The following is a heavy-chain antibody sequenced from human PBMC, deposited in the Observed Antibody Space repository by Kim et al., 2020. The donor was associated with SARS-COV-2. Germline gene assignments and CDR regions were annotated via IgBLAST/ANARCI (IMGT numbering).Heavy chain of an antibody. CDR1: GFTFTSSA. V-gene: IGHV3-23*01. D-gene: IGHD6-19*01. Sequence: GGSLRLSCVASGFTFTSSAMSWVRQSPVKGLEWVASINNGGNPYYANSVKGRFTISRDITKDNLYLQMISLRADDTALYYCSKNHHSNGWHAFDSWGHGT. J-gene: IGHJ4*01. CDR3: SKNHHSNGWHAFDS. CDR2: INNGGNP.